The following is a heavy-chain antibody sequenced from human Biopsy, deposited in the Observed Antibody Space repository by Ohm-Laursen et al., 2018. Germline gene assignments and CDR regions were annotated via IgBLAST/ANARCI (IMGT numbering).Heavy chain of an antibody. Sequence: SDTLSLTCTVSGGSFTGHYWSCIRQPPGKGLEGIVHISYTGYTSYNASLKSRVTISVDTSRNHFSLGLSSLTAADTAVYYCSRGSNDFGGLYFPRWGQGTLLTVSS. CDR1: GGSFTGHY. CDR2: ISYTGYT. V-gene: IGHV4-59*11. J-gene: IGHJ4*02. CDR3: SRGSNDFGGLYFPR. D-gene: IGHD4-23*01.